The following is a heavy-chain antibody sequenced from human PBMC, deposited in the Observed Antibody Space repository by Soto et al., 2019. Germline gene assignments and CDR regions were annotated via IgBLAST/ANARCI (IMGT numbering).Heavy chain of an antibody. J-gene: IGHJ5*02. Sequence: GKGLEWVAVISYDGSTKYYADTVKRRSTTASDNSKHTLYLQTNSLRAEDTAVYYCARDEGEAGATYWFDPWGQGTLVTVSS. V-gene: IGHV3-30-3*01. CDR3: ARDEGEAGATYWFDP. CDR2: ISYDGSTK. D-gene: IGHD1-26*01.